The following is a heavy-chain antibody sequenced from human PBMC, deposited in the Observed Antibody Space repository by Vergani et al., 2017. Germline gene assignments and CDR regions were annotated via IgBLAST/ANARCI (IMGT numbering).Heavy chain of an antibody. Sequence: QVQLQQWGAGVVKPSQTLSLTCTVSGGSISSGGYYWSWIRQHPGKGLEWIGYIYYSGSTYYNPSLKSRVTISVDTSKNQFSLKLSSVTAADTAVYYCARWGITMIVDFDYWGQGTLVTVSS. V-gene: IGHV4-30-4*08. CDR1: GGSISSGGYY. J-gene: IGHJ4*02. CDR2: IYYSGST. CDR3: ARWGITMIVDFDY. D-gene: IGHD3-22*01.